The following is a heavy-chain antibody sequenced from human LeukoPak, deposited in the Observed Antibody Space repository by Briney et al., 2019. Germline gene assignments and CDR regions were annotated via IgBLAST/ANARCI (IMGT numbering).Heavy chain of an antibody. CDR3: GREPSVTTVTTGS. V-gene: IGHV4-4*07. CDR2: IYSSGST. J-gene: IGHJ5*02. D-gene: IGHD4-17*01. Sequence: PSETLSLTCTVPGGYISTYYWSWIRQPAGKGLEWVWRIYSSGSTNYNPSLMSRLATSVDTNKNKFSLHLRSVTTADTAIFYCGREPSVTTVTTGSWGQGTLVIVSS. CDR1: GGYISTYY.